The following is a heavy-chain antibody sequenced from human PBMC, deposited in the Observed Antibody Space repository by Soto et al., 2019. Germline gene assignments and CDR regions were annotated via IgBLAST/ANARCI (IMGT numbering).Heavy chain of an antibody. CDR2: IYHSGST. V-gene: IGHV4-4*02. J-gene: IGHJ4*02. CDR1: GGSISSNNW. Sequence: PSETLSLTCTVSGGSISSNNWWSWVRQPPGKGLEWIGEIYHSGSTNYNPSLKSRVIISVDTSKNQFSLRLSSVTAADTAVYYCARYIAASGTYYLDCWGQGTLVTVSS. CDR3: ARYIAASGTYYLDC. D-gene: IGHD6-13*01.